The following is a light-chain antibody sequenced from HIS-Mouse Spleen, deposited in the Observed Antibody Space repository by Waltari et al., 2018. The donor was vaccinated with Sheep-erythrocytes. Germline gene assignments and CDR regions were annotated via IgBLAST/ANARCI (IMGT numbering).Light chain of an antibody. CDR1: SSNIGSNT. CDR3: AAWDDSLNGVV. CDR2: SND. Sequence: QSVLTQPPSASGTPGQRVTISCSGSSSNIGSNTVNWSQQLPGTAPKLLIYSNDQRPSGVPARFSGSKSGTSASLAISGLQSEDEADYYCAAWDDSLNGVVFGGGTKLTVL. J-gene: IGLJ2*01. V-gene: IGLV1-44*01.